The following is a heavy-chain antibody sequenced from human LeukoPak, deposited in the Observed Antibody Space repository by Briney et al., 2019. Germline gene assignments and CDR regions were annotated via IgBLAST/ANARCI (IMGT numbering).Heavy chain of an antibody. CDR1: GGSISSYY. V-gene: IGHV4-59*01. D-gene: IGHD2-15*01. CDR3: ARSCSGGSCYGL. Sequence: SETLSLTCTVSGGSISSYYWSWIRQPPGKGLEWIGYIYYSGSTNYNPSLKSRVTISVDTSKNQFSLKLGSVTAADTAVYYCARSCSGGSCYGLWGQGPLVTVS. CDR2: IYYSGST. J-gene: IGHJ4*02.